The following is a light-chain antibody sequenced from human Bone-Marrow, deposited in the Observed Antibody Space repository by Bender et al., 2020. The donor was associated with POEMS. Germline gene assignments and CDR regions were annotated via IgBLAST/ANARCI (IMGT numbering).Light chain of an antibody. J-gene: IGLJ2*01. CDR2: QVS. CDR1: SSDLGTYDY. CDR3: SSFTTSTTLVV. V-gene: IGLV2-14*01. Sequence: QSALTQPASVSGSPGQSITISCSGGSSDLGTYDYVSWYQHHPGKAPKVLIYQVSYRPSGVSDRFSGTKSGNTASLTISGLRAEDEADYYCSSFTTSTTLVVFGGGTKLTVL.